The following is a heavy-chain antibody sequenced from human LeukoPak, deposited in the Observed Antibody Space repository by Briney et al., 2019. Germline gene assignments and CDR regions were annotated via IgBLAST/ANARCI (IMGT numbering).Heavy chain of an antibody. D-gene: IGHD2-8*02. Sequence: GGSLTLSCAASGFTFSTFAMIWVRQPPGKGLEWVSSIFPSGGEIHYADSVRGRFTISRDNSKNTLSLQMNSLRAEDTAIYYCATYRQVLLPFESWGQGTLVTVSS. CDR1: GFTFSTFA. CDR3: ATYRQVLLPFES. CDR2: IFPSGGEI. V-gene: IGHV3-23*01. J-gene: IGHJ4*02.